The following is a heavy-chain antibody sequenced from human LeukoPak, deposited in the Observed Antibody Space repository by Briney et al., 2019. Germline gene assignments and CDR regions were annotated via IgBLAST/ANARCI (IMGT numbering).Heavy chain of an antibody. CDR2: ISWNSGSI. CDR1: GFTFDDYA. D-gene: IGHD5-18*01. Sequence: PGGSLRLSCAASGFTFDDYAMHWVRQAPGKGLEWVSGISWNSGSIGYADPVKGRFTISRDNAKNSLYLQMNSLRAEDTALYYCAKGERYSYGIDYWGQGTLVTVSS. J-gene: IGHJ4*02. V-gene: IGHV3-9*01. CDR3: AKGERYSYGIDY.